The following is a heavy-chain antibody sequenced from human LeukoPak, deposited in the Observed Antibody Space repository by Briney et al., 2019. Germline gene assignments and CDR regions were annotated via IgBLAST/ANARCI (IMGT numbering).Heavy chain of an antibody. CDR2: ISGSGGST. V-gene: IGHV3-23*01. D-gene: IGHD6-13*01. J-gene: IGHJ4*02. CDR1: GFTFSSYA. Sequence: PGGSLRLSCAASGFTFSSYAMSWVRQAPGKGLEWVSAISGSGGSTYYADSVKGRFTISRDNSKNTLYLQMNSLRAEDTAVYYCAHPRTAAAGTHSYYFDYWGQGTLVTVSS. CDR3: AHPRTAAAGTHSYYFDY.